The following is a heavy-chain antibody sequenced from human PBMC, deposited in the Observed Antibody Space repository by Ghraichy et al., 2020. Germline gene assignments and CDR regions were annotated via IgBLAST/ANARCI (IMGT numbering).Heavy chain of an antibody. CDR3: ARHPTKVVLPDY. D-gene: IGHD3-22*01. V-gene: IGHV4-59*08. CDR2: IYYSGST. Sequence: SETLSLTCTVSGGSISSYYWSWIRQPPGKGLEWIGYIYYSGSTNYNPSLKSRLTISVDTSKNQFSLKLSSVTAADTAVYYCARHPTKVVLPDYWGQGTLVTVHS. CDR1: GGSISSYY. J-gene: IGHJ4*02.